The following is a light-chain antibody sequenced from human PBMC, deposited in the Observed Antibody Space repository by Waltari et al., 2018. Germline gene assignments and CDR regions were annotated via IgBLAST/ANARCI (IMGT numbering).Light chain of an antibody. CDR2: NVS. CDR3: CSYAGNYLRV. Sequence: QSALTQPRSLSGSPRQSVTISCTGTSSDVGGYNYVSWYQQYPGRAPKVVIYNVSRRPSGVPGRFSGSKSGNTASLTISGLQAEDEADYYCCSYAGNYLRVFGGGTRLTVL. V-gene: IGLV2-11*01. CDR1: SSDVGGYNY. J-gene: IGLJ3*02.